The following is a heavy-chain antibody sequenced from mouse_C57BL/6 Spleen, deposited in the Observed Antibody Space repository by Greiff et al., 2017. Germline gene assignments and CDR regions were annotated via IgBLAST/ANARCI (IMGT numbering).Heavy chain of an antibody. CDR2: IHPNSGST. D-gene: IGHD1-1*01. Sequence: QVQLQQPGAELVKPGASVKLSCKASGYTFTSYWMHWVKQRPGQGLEWIGMIHPNSGSTNYNEKFKSKATLTVDKSSSTAYMQLSSLTSEDSAVYYWARKGEDYGSSYRYFDVWGTGTTVTVSS. CDR1: GYTFTSYW. V-gene: IGHV1-64*01. J-gene: IGHJ1*03. CDR3: ARKGEDYGSSYRYFDV.